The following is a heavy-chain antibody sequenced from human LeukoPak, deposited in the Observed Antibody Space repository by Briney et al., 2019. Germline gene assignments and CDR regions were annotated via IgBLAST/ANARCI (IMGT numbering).Heavy chain of an antibody. V-gene: IGHV3-11*01. CDR3: ARSSYYYDSSGYLSWFDP. D-gene: IGHD3-22*01. CDR1: GFTFSDYY. Sequence: GGSLRLSCAASGFTFSDYYMSWIRQAPGKGLEWVSYISSSGSIIYYADSVKGRFTISRDNAKNSLYLQMNSLRAEDTAVYYCARSSYYYDSSGYLSWFDPWGQGTLVTVSS. J-gene: IGHJ5*02. CDR2: ISSSGSII.